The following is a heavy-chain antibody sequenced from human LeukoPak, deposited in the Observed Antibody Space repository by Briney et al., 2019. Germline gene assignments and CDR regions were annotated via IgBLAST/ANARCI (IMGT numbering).Heavy chain of an antibody. J-gene: IGHJ3*02. CDR1: GFTFSSFT. D-gene: IGHD6-19*01. Sequence: PGGSLRLSCTVSGFTFSSFTMNWVRQGPGKGLEWVASISNSGDYISYADSLKGRFTISRDNAKNSLFLQMSSLRAEDTAVYYYAREMYAGWYFAFDIWGQGTMVTVSS. CDR3: AREMYAGWYFAFDI. CDR2: ISNSGDYI. V-gene: IGHV3-21*01.